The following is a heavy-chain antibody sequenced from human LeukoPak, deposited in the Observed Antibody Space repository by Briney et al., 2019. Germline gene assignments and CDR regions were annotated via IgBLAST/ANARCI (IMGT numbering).Heavy chain of an antibody. J-gene: IGHJ6*03. V-gene: IGHV4-34*01. Sequence: SETLSLTCAVYGGSFSGYYWSWIRQPPGKGLEWIGEINHSGSTNYNPSLKSRVTISVDTSKNQFSLNLSSVTAADTAVYYCARSYGDYRYYYYYMDVWGKGTTVTISS. D-gene: IGHD4-17*01. CDR1: GGSFSGYY. CDR2: INHSGST. CDR3: ARSYGDYRYYYYYMDV.